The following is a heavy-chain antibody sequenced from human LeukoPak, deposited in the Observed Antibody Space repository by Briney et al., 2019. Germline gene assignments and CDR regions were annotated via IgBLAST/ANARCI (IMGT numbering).Heavy chain of an antibody. Sequence: SETLSLTCTVSGGSISSYYWSWIRQPPGKGLEWIGYIYYSGSTNYNPSLKSRVTISVDTSKNQFSLKLSSVTAADTAVYYCARDRRALQYCTNGVCSSSFDYWGQGTLVTVSS. CDR3: ARDRRALQYCTNGVCSSSFDY. V-gene: IGHV4-59*01. D-gene: IGHD2-8*01. J-gene: IGHJ4*02. CDR2: IYYSGST. CDR1: GGSISSYY.